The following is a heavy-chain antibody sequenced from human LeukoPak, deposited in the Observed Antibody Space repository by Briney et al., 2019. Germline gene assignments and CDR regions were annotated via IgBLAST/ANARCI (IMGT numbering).Heavy chain of an antibody. Sequence: SETLSLTCTVSGGSISSNYWSWIRQPPGKGLEWICHIYYSGSTNYNPSLKSRVTISIDTSKNQFSLNLNSVTAADTAVYYCARVRGIVLVLIHLDSWGQGTLVTVSS. J-gene: IGHJ4*02. CDR1: GGSISSNY. CDR2: IYYSGST. CDR3: ARVRGIVLVLIHLDS. D-gene: IGHD2/OR15-2a*01. V-gene: IGHV4-59*01.